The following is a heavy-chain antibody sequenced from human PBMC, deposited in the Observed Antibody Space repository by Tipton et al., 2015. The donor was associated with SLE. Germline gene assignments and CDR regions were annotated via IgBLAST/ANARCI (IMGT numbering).Heavy chain of an antibody. D-gene: IGHD7-27*01. CDR3: ARELWGSLDY. Sequence: TLSLTCTVSGGSISSHYWSWIRQPPGKRLEWIGHVHSSGSTSYNPSLKSRVTISIDTSKNQFSLKLSSVTAADTAVYYCARELWGSLDYWGQGTLLPVSS. CDR2: VHSSGST. CDR1: GGSISSHY. J-gene: IGHJ4*02. V-gene: IGHV4-59*11.